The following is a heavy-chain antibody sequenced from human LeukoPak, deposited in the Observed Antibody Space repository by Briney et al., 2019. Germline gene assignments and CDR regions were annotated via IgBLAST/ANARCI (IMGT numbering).Heavy chain of an antibody. CDR2: IYYSGST. V-gene: IGHV4-59*01. D-gene: IGHD2-2*02. J-gene: IGHJ5*02. Sequence: PSETLSLTCTVSGGSISGYYWSWIRQPPGKGLEWIGFIYYSGSTNYNPSLKSRVTISVDTSKNQFSLKLSSVTAADTAVYYCARSPPYCSSPGCYIGWFDPWGQGTLVTVSS. CDR1: GGSISGYY. CDR3: ARSPPYCSSPGCYIGWFDP.